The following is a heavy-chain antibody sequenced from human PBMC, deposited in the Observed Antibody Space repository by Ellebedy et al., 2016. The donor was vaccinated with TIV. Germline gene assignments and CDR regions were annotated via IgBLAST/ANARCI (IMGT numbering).Heavy chain of an antibody. D-gene: IGHD6-19*01. CDR2: INPSGGST. V-gene: IGHV1-46*04. CDR1: GYTFTSYY. CDR3: ARARSSGWLHTPDY. J-gene: IGHJ4*02. Sequence: AASVKVSCKASGYTFTSYYMHWVRQAPGQGLEWMGIINPSGGSTTYAQKLQGRVTMTRDTSPSTVYMELSSLRSEETAVYYCARARSSGWLHTPDYWGQGTLVTVSS.